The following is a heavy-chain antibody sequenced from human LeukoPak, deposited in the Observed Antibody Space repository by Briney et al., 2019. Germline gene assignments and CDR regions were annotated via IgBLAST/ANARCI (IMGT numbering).Heavy chain of an antibody. CDR2: INPNSGGT. D-gene: IGHD6-19*01. CDR1: GYTFTGYY. V-gene: IGHV1-2*02. Sequence: APVKVSCKASGYTFTGYYMHWVRQAPGQGLEWMGWINPNSGGTNYAQKFQGRVTMTRDTSISTAYMELSRLRSDDTAVYYCAREQWLVAINDYWGQGTLVTVSS. J-gene: IGHJ4*02. CDR3: AREQWLVAINDY.